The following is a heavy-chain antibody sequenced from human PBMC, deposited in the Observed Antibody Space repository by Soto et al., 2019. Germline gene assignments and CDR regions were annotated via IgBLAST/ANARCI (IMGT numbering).Heavy chain of an antibody. Sequence: PGGSLRLSCAASGFTFSSYAMSWVRQAPGKGLEWVSAISGSGGSTYYADSAKGRFTISRDNSKNTLYLQMNSLRDEDTAVYYCARERAVGIAVALNWFDPWGQGTLVTVSS. CDR1: GFTFSSYA. CDR3: ARERAVGIAVALNWFDP. CDR2: ISGSGGST. V-gene: IGHV3-23*01. J-gene: IGHJ5*02. D-gene: IGHD6-19*01.